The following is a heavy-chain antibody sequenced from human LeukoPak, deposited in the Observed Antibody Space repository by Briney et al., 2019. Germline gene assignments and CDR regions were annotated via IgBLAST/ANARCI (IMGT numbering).Heavy chain of an antibody. V-gene: IGHV3-48*01. CDR1: GFSFSSYS. D-gene: IGHD1-26*01. J-gene: IGHJ5*02. Sequence: GGSLRLSCAASGFSFSSYSMNWVRQAPGKGLEWVSYISSSSSTIYYADSVKGRFTISRDNAKNSLYLQMNSLRAADTAVYYCARPRGGATGWFDPWGQGTLVTVSS. CDR2: ISSSSSTI. CDR3: ARPRGGATGWFDP.